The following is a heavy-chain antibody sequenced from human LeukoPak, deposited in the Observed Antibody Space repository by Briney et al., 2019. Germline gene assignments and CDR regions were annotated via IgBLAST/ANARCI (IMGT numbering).Heavy chain of an antibody. CDR2: IYYSGST. Sequence: KPSETLSLTCNVSGGSISSDYWTWIRQPPGKGLEWIGNIYYSGSTNYNPSLKSRVTISVDTSKNQFSLKLNSVTAADTAVYYCARRRDYYDSRGYYAFDIWGHGTMVTVSS. J-gene: IGHJ3*02. CDR1: GGSISSDY. V-gene: IGHV4-59*01. CDR3: ARRRDYYDSRGYYAFDI. D-gene: IGHD3-22*01.